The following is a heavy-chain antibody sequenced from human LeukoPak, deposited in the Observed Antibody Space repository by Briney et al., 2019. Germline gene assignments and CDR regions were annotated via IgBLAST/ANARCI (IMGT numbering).Heavy chain of an antibody. J-gene: IGHJ4*02. CDR2: ILYDGSNK. Sequence: GGSLRLSCEASGFTFSSYGMHWVRQAPGKGLEWVAYILYDGSNKYYADSVKGRFTISRDNAKNSLYLQMNSLRAEDTAVYYCAKEDYGDLYFDYWGQGTLVTASS. V-gene: IGHV3-30*02. CDR1: GFTFSSYG. CDR3: AKEDYGDLYFDY. D-gene: IGHD4-17*01.